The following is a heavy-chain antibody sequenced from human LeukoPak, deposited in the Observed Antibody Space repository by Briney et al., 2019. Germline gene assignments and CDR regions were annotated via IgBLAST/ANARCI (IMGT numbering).Heavy chain of an antibody. CDR1: GYTFTSYS. Sequence: GASVKVSCKASGYTFTSYSINWVRQAPGQGLEWMGWINTHTGNTNYAQKFQGRVSTTTDTSTSTAYMELRRLRSDDTAVYYCARGPYVPFPNWYFDLWGRGTLVTVSS. J-gene: IGHJ2*01. CDR3: ARGPYVPFPNWYFDL. CDR2: INTHTGNT. D-gene: IGHD3-10*02. V-gene: IGHV1-18*01.